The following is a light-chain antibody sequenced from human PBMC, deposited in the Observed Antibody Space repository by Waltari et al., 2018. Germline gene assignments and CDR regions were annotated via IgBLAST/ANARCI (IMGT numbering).Light chain of an antibody. CDR1: PSNIPSRD. CDR2: GYN. V-gene: IGLV1-44*01. Sequence: CVLPPPPTAPEPPGQRVTTSCSGSPSNIPSRDITWYRQLPGTAPKLLIYGYNQRPAGVPDRFSGSKSGTSASLAISGLQSADEADYYCAGWDDSLNGPVFGGGTKLTVL. J-gene: IGLJ3*02. CDR3: AGWDDSLNGPV.